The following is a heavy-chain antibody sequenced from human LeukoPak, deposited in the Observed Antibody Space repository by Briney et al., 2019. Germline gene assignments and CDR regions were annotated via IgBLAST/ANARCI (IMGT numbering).Heavy chain of an antibody. CDR3: ARSGGYSSPQNS. Sequence: SETLSLTCTVSGDSISSSSYYWGWIRQPPGKGLEWIGYIYSSGSTNYNSSLKSRVTISVDTSKNQFSLKLTSVTAADTAVYYCARSGGYSSPQNSGAQETLVTVSS. J-gene: IGHJ5*01. V-gene: IGHV4-61*05. CDR2: IYSSGST. D-gene: IGHD6-13*01. CDR1: GDSISSSSYY.